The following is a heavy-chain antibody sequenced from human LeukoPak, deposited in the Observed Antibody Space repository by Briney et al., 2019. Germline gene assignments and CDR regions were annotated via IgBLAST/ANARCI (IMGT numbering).Heavy chain of an antibody. CDR2: ISGSGGRT. CDR3: AKAPSDSSGYYYGEVDY. CDR1: GFTFSSYA. D-gene: IGHD3-22*01. J-gene: IGHJ4*02. Sequence: GGSLRLSCAASGFTFSSYAMNWVRQAPGKGLEWVSAISGSGGRTYYADSVKGRFTISRDNSKNTLYLQMNSLRAEDTAVYYCAKAPSDSSGYYYGEVDYWGQGTLVTVSS. V-gene: IGHV3-23*01.